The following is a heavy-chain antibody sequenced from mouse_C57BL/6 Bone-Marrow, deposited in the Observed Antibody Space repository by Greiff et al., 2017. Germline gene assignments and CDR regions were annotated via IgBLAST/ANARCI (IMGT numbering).Heavy chain of an antibody. CDR2: IDPSDSYT. CDR1: GYTFTSYW. V-gene: IGHV1-59*01. Sequence: QVQLQQPGAELVRPGTSVKLSCKASGYTFTSYWMHWVKQRPGQGLEWIGVIDPSDSYTNYNQKFKGKATLTVDTSSSTASMQLSSLTSEDSAVYYCARIYYDYDYWYFDVWGTGTTVTVSS. D-gene: IGHD2-4*01. CDR3: ARIYYDYDYWYFDV. J-gene: IGHJ1*03.